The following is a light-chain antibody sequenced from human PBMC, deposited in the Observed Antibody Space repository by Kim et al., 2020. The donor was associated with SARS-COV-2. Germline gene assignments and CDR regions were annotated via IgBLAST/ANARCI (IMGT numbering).Light chain of an antibody. CDR2: GAS. J-gene: IGKJ2*01. Sequence: EVVLTQSPGTLSLSPGERATLSCRASQSVYSGYFGWYQQKPGQAPRLLIYGASNRATGIPDRFSGSGSGTDFSLTISRLEPEDFAVYYCQQYTESSFTFGQWTKLEI. CDR3: QQYTESSFT. CDR1: QSVYSGY. V-gene: IGKV3-20*01.